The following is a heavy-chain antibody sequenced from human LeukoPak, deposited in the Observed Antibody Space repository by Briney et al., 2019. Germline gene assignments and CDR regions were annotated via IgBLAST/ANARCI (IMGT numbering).Heavy chain of an antibody. CDR3: ARGPGHDWYFDL. J-gene: IGHJ2*01. D-gene: IGHD3-10*01. V-gene: IGHV3-33*08. CDR2: IWYDGSNK. CDR1: GFTFSSYG. Sequence: PGRSLRLSCAASGFTFSSYGMHWVRQAPGKGLEWVAVIWYDGSNKYYADSVQGRFTISRDNSKNTLYLQMNSLRAEDTAVYYCARGPGHDWYFDLWGRGTLVTVSS.